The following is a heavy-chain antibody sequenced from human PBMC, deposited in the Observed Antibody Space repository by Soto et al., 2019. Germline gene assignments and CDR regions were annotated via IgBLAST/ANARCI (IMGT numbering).Heavy chain of an antibody. D-gene: IGHD5-18*01. Sequence: PSETLSLTCTVSGGSISSGGYYWSWIRRHPGKGLEWIGYIYYSGSTYYNPSLKSRVTISVDTSKNQFSLKLSSVTAADTAVYYCARIERGYSYGYTNDYCGQGTLVTVSS. CDR1: GGSISSGGYY. V-gene: IGHV4-31*03. CDR2: IYYSGST. CDR3: ARIERGYSYGYTNDY. J-gene: IGHJ4*02.